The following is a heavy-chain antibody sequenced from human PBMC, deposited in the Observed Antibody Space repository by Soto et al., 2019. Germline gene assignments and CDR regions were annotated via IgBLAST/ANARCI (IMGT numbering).Heavy chain of an antibody. Sequence: ASVKVSCKASGYTFTSYGISWVRQAPGQGLEWMGWISAYNGNTNYAQKLQGRVTMTTDTSTSTAYMELRSLRSDDTAVYYCARHKYGSGSYYRRGGYGMDVWGQGTTVTVS. V-gene: IGHV1-18*04. CDR1: GYTFTSYG. D-gene: IGHD3-10*01. CDR3: ARHKYGSGSYYRRGGYGMDV. CDR2: ISAYNGNT. J-gene: IGHJ6*02.